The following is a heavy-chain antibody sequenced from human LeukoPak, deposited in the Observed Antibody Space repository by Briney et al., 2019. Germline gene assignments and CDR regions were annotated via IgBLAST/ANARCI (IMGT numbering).Heavy chain of an antibody. CDR3: ARGRGKLGSSFDY. D-gene: IGHD7-27*01. V-gene: IGHV4-59*12. J-gene: IGHJ4*02. CDR2: IYYSGST. CDR1: GGSISSYY. Sequence: SETLSLTCTVSGGSISSYYWSWIRQPPGKGLEWIGYIYYSGSTNYNPSLKSRVTISVDTSKNQFSLKLSSVTAADTAVYYCARGRGKLGSSFDYWGQGTLVTVSS.